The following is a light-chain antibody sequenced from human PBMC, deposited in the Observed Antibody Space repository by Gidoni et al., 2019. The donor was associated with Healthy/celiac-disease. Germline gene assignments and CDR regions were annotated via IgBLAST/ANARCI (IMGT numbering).Light chain of an antibody. CDR1: QSVSSSS. CDR3: QQYGSSPQT. Sequence: DIVLTQYPGTLSLSLGERATLSCRASQSVSSSSLDWYQQKPGQAPSLLIYGASSRATGIPDRFSGSGSGTDFTLTISRLEPEDFAVYYCQQYGSSPQTFGRGTKVEIK. J-gene: IGKJ1*01. CDR2: GAS. V-gene: IGKV3-20*01.